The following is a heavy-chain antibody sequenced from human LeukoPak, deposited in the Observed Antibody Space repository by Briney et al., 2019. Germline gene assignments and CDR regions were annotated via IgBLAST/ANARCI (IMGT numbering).Heavy chain of an antibody. V-gene: IGHV1-18*01. CDR3: ARVEYSSSDPAHYFDY. D-gene: IGHD6-6*01. Sequence: ASVKVSCKASGYTFTSYGISWVRQAPGQGLEWMGWISAYNGNTNYAQKLQGRVTMTTDTSTSTAYMELRSLRSDDTAVYYCARVEYSSSDPAHYFDYWGQGTLVTVSS. J-gene: IGHJ4*02. CDR2: ISAYNGNT. CDR1: GYTFTSYG.